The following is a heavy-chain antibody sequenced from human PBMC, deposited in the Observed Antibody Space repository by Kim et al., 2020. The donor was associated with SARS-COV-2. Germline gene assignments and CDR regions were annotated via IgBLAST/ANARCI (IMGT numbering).Heavy chain of an antibody. V-gene: IGHV1-69*02. CDR2: IIPILGIA. J-gene: IGHJ4*02. CDR1: GGTFSSYT. Sequence: SVKVSCKASGGTFSSYTISWVRQGPGQGLEWMGRIIPILGIANYAQKFQGRVTITADKSTSTAYMELSSLRSEDTAVYYCATDIVVVTAIGAGTGSIEHYWGQGTLVTVSS. CDR3: ATDIVVVTAIGAGTGSIEHY. D-gene: IGHD2-21*02.